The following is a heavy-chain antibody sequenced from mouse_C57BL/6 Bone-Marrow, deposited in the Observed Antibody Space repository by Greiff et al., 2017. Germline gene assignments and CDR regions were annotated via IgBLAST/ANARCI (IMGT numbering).Heavy chain of an antibody. D-gene: IGHD1-1*01. CDR3: AYYYGSSDY. J-gene: IGHJ2*01. V-gene: IGHV1-59*01. CDR1: GYTFTSYW. CDR2: IDPSDSYT. Sequence: QVQLQQPGAELVRPGTSVKLSCKASGYTFTSYWMHWVKQRPGQGLEWIGVIDPSDSYTNYNQKFKGKATLTVDTSSSTAYMQLSILTSEDSAVYYCAYYYGSSDYWGQGTTLTVSS.